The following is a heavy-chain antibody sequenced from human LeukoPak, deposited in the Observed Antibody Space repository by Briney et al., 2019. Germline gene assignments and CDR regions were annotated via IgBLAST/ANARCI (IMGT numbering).Heavy chain of an antibody. CDR1: GFTFSSYG. V-gene: IGHV3-30*18. D-gene: IGHD5-12*01. Sequence: GGSLRLSCAASGFTFSSYGMHWVRQAPGKGLEWVAVISYDGSNKYYADSVRGRFTISRDNSKNTLYLQMNSLRAEDTAVYFCAKSLPDSYGGYERASPFSEADYWGQGTLVTVSS. CDR2: ISYDGSNK. CDR3: AKSLPDSYGGYERASPFSEADY. J-gene: IGHJ4*02.